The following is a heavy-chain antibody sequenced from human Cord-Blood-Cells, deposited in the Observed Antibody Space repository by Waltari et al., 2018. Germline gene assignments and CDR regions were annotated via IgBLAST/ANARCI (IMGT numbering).Heavy chain of an antibody. Sequence: QVQLQQWGAGLLKPSETLSLTCAVSGGSFSGYYWSWIRQPPGKGLEWIGEINHSGSTNYNPSLKSRVTISVDTSKNQFSLKLSSVTAADTAVYYCAGRTGDERGFDLWGRGTLVTVSS. D-gene: IGHD7-27*01. V-gene: IGHV4-34*01. CDR3: AGRTGDERGFDL. CDR2: INHSGST. J-gene: IGHJ2*01. CDR1: GGSFSGYY.